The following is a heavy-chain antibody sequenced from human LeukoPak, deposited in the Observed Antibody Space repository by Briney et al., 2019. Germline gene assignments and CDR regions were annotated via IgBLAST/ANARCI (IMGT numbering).Heavy chain of an antibody. J-gene: IGHJ4*02. V-gene: IGHV3-21*01. CDR2: ISSSSSYI. D-gene: IGHD3-3*01. CDR1: GFTFKIYS. Sequence: PGGSLRLSCAASGFTFKIYSMNWVRQAPGKGLEWVSSISSSSSYIYYADSVKGRFTISRDNAKNSLYLQMNSLRAEDTAVYYCARVLSLGPKADYWGQGTLVTVSS. CDR3: ARVLSLGPKADY.